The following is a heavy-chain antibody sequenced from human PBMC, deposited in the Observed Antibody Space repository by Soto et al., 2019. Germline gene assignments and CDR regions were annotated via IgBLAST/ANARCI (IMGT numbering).Heavy chain of an antibody. J-gene: IGHJ4*02. D-gene: IGHD3-22*01. V-gene: IGHV4-30-4*01. CDR1: GGSISSGDYY. CDR2: IYYSGST. Sequence: QVQLQESGPGLVKPSQTLSLTCTVSGGSISSGDYYWSWIRQPPGKGLEWIGYIYYSGSTYYNPSLKSRVTLSVDTSKNQFSLKLSSVTAADTAVYYCARDQGDYDSSGYSVLWGQGTLVTVSS. CDR3: ARDQGDYDSSGYSVL.